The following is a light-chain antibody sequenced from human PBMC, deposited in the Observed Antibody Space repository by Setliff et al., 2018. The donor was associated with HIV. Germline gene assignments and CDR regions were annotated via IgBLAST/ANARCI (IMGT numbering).Light chain of an antibody. CDR1: SSDVGVYNY. Sequence: QSVLAQPRSVSGSPGQSVTISCTGTSSDVGVYNYVSWYQQHPGKAPKLMIYDVSERPSGVPDRFSGSKSGNTASLTISGLPAEDEADYYCCSYAGRYTYVFGTGTKVTV. CDR3: CSYAGRYTYV. J-gene: IGLJ1*01. CDR2: DVS. V-gene: IGLV2-11*01.